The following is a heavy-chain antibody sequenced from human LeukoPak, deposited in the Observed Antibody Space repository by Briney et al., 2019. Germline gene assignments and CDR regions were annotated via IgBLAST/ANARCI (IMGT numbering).Heavy chain of an antibody. CDR1: GGTFSSYA. V-gene: IGHV1-69*13. D-gene: IGHD3-3*01. CDR3: ARKKYYDFWSGDTSGWFDP. Sequence: SVKVSCKASGGTFSSYAISWVRQAPGQGLEWMGGIIPIFGTANYAQKFQGRVTITADESTSTAYMELSSLRSEDTAVYYCARKKYYDFWSGDTSGWFDPWGQGTLVTVSS. J-gene: IGHJ5*02. CDR2: IIPIFGTA.